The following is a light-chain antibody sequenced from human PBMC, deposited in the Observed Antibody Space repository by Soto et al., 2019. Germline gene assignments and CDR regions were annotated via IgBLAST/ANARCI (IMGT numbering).Light chain of an antibody. Sequence: QSVLTQPASVSGSPGQSITISCTGTSSDVGLYKYVSWYQQHPGKAPKLMIYEVTNRPSGVSNRFSGSKSGNTASLTISGLQAEDEADYFCTSYTSRSTWVFGGGTKVTVL. CDR1: SSDVGLYKY. CDR2: EVT. V-gene: IGLV2-14*01. J-gene: IGLJ3*02. CDR3: TSYTSRSTWV.